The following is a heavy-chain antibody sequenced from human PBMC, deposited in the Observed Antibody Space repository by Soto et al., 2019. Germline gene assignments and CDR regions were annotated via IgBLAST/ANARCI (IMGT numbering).Heavy chain of an antibody. CDR2: IYPGDSDT. J-gene: IGHJ6*02. Sequence: PGESLKISCKGSGYSFTSYWIAWVRQMPGKGLEWMGIIYPGDSDTRYSPSFQGQVTISADKSISTAYLQWSSLKASDTSLYYCARHGSSKYYYYGMDVWGQGTTVTVSS. CDR3: ARHGSSKYYYYGMDV. V-gene: IGHV5-51*01. D-gene: IGHD6-6*01. CDR1: GYSFTSYW.